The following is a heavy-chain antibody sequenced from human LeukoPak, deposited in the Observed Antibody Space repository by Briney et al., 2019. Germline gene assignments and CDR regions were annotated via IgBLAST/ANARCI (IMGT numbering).Heavy chain of an antibody. V-gene: IGHV5-51*01. Sequence: KRGESLKISCKGSGYSFSNYWVAWVRQLPGKGLEWMGIIYPGDSDTRYSPSFQGQVTISADKSISTAYLQWSSLEASDTAIYYCARRPGSGSGLPERYAFDIWGQGTMVTVSS. CDR1: GYSFSNYW. J-gene: IGHJ3*02. CDR3: ARRPGSGSGLPERYAFDI. CDR2: IYPGDSDT. D-gene: IGHD3-10*01.